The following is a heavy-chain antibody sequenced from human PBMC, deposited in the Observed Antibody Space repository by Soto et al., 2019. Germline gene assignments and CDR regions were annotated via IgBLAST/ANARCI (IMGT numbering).Heavy chain of an antibody. J-gene: IGHJ4*02. CDR3: ARGLAVALPAGIEY. V-gene: IGHV1-46*01. Sequence: ASVKVSCKACGYTFTNYYMHWVRQAPGQGLEWMGLIYPSGSSTSYTQKFQGRVTMTRDTSTSTVHMELSSLRSEDTAVYYCARGLAVALPAGIEYWGQATLVTLS. CDR2: IYPSGSST. D-gene: IGHD6-19*01. CDR1: GYTFTNYY.